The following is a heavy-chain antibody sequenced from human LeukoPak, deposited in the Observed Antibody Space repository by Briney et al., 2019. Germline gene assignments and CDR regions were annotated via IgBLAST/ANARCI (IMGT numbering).Heavy chain of an antibody. Sequence: ASVKVSCKASGYTFTSYYMHWVRQAPGQGLEWMGIINPSGGSTSYAQKFQGRVTMTRDTSTSTVYMELSSLRSDDTAVYYCARDPRASDYYYYYMDVWGKGTTVTVSS. CDR1: GYTFTSYY. D-gene: IGHD3-10*01. CDR2: INPSGGST. V-gene: IGHV1-46*01. J-gene: IGHJ6*03. CDR3: ARDPRASDYYYYYMDV.